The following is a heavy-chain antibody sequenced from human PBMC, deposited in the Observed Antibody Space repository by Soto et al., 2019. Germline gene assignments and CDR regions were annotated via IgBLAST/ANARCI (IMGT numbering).Heavy chain of an antibody. V-gene: IGHV4-61*01. CDR2: IYYSRSN. J-gene: IGHJ4*02. CDR3: ARACIEVVMSS. CDR1: GGSVSSGSYY. Sequence: QVQLQESGPGLVKPSETLSLTCTVSGGSVSSGSYYWSWMRQRPGKGLEWIGYIYYSRSNNNNPPLKCPVTSSVDTTRNRSALTLGSVTAGDTAVYYCARACIEVVMSSWGQGTLVTVSS. D-gene: IGHD3-22*01.